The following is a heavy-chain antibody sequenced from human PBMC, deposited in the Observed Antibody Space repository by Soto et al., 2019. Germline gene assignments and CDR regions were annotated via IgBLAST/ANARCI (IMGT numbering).Heavy chain of an antibody. CDR3: AKYGSGTYYNVGLDGLDV. D-gene: IGHD3-10*01. Sequence: EVQLLESGGGLVQPGGSLRLSCVASGFTFSDYAMSWVRQAPGKGLKWVSAISGSGGGTYYADSVKGRFTISRDRSGNRMYLQMNSPTVDDTAVYYCAKYGSGTYYNVGLDGLDVWGQGTTVTISS. V-gene: IGHV3-23*01. CDR2: ISGSGGGT. CDR1: GFTFSDYA. J-gene: IGHJ6*02.